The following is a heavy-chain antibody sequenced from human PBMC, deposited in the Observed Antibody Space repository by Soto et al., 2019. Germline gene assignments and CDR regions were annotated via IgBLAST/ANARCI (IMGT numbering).Heavy chain of an antibody. CDR2: ISYDGNKK. D-gene: IGHD6-19*01. Sequence: QVQLVESGGGVVHPGRSLRLSCAASGFTLSTYSMHWVRQAPGKGLEWVAVISYDGNKKFYRDSVKGRFSISRDTSMHTVYLDMNSLSPEDTGVYYCARSIAVAGLDYWGQGTLVTVSS. J-gene: IGHJ4*02. CDR3: ARSIAVAGLDY. V-gene: IGHV3-30*01. CDR1: GFTLSTYS.